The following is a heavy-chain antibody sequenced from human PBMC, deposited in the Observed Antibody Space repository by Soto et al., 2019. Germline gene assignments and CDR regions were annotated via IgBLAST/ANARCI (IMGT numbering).Heavy chain of an antibody. CDR3: ARIGGWYDIDF. V-gene: IGHV4-61*01. J-gene: IGHJ4*02. CDR2: IFYNGTA. D-gene: IGHD6-19*01. Sequence: VQLQQSGPGLVKPSETLSLTCSVSGGSVSSGSFHWSWIRESPGKGLQFIGSIFYNGTANYSPSLKNRVTISIDTSLSQFSLKLVSVAAADTAVYYCARIGGWYDIDFWGQGNLVTVSS. CDR1: GGSVSSGSFH.